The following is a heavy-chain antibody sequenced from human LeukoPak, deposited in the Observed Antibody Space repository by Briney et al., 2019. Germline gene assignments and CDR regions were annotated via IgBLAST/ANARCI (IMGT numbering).Heavy chain of an antibody. CDR3: ARYMVYSSGYNFDY. D-gene: IGHD6-19*01. J-gene: IGHJ4*02. CDR1: GFTFSSYG. CDR2: IYYSGST. V-gene: IGHV4-39*07. Sequence: MAGGSLRLSCAASGFTFSSYGMSWVRQPPGKGLEWIGSIYYSGSTYYNPSLKSRVTISVDTSKNQFSLKLSSVTAADTAVYYCARYMVYSSGYNFDYWGQGTLVTVSS.